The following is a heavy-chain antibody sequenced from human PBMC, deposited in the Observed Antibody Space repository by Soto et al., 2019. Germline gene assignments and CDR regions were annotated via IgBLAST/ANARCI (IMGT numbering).Heavy chain of an antibody. CDR2: INAGNGNT. CDR3: ARDTLYYDSSGYYVDY. D-gene: IGHD3-22*01. J-gene: IGHJ4*02. Sequence: ASVKVSCKASGYTFIKYAMHWVRQAPGQRLEWMGWINAGNGNTKYSQKFQGRVAITRDTSTSTAYMELRSLRSDDTAVYYCARDTLYYDSSGYYVDYWGQGTLVTVSS. V-gene: IGHV1-3*01. CDR1: GYTFIKYA.